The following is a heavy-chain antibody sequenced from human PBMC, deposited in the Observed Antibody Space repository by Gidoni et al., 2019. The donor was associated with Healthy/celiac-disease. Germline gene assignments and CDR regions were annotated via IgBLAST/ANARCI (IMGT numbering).Heavy chain of an antibody. D-gene: IGHD1-1*01. V-gene: IGHV1-69*01. J-gene: IGHJ3*02. Sequence: QVQLVQSGAEVKKPGSSVKVSCKASGGTFSSYAISWVRQAPGQGLEWMGGIIPIFGTANYAQKFQGRVTITADESTSTAYMELSSLRSEDTAVYYCARDPPIRTGTTWGDAFDIWGQGTMVTVSS. CDR1: GGTFSSYA. CDR2: IIPIFGTA. CDR3: ARDPPIRTGTTWGDAFDI.